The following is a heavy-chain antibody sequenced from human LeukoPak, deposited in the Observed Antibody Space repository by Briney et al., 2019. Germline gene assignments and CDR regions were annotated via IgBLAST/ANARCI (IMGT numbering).Heavy chain of an antibody. J-gene: IGHJ4*02. CDR3: ARVEGP. CDR1: GFTFSSYT. V-gene: IGHV3-21*04. CDR2: ISGSNSYI. Sequence: GGSLRLSCAASGFTFSSYTMHWIRQAPGKGLEWVSSISGSNSYIFYADSVKGRFTVSRDNAKDSLYLQMNSLRAEDTAVYYCARVEGPWGQGTLVTVSS.